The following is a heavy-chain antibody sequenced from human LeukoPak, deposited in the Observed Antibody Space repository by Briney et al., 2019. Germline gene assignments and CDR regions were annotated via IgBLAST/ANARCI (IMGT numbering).Heavy chain of an antibody. J-gene: IGHJ3*02. V-gene: IGHV1-46*01. D-gene: IGHD3-16*02. CDR3: ARAGGLYDAYDI. CDR1: GYTFTNYY. CDR2: INPSGGST. Sequence: ASVKVSCKASGYTFTNYYIHWVRQAPGQGLECMGIINPSGGSTSYAQKFQGRVTMTRDMSTSTVYMELSSLRSEDTAVYYCARAGGLYDAYDIWGQGTMVTVSS.